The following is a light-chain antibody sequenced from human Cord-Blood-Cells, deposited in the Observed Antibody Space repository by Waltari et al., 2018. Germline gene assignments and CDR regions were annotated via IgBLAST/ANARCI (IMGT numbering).Light chain of an antibody. J-gene: IGKJ2*03. CDR1: RDSSNY. CDR2: DAS. Sequence: IQMTHSPSSLSPSGGDRGTIPCPPSRDSSNYLNWYQQKPGNAPKLLIYDASNLETGVPSRISGGGSGTDFTFTISSLQPEDIATYYCQQYDNLPYSFGQGTKLEIK. V-gene: IGKV1-33*01. CDR3: QQYDNLPYS.